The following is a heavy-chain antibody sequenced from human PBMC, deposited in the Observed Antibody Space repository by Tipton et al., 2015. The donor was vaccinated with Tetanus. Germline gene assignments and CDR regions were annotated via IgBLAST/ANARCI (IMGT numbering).Heavy chain of an antibody. Sequence: SLRLSCAASGFTFSTFGVHWVRQAPGKGLEWVSLISDSGDSTFYADSVKGRFTISRDNSRNTLYLQMNDLSREDTAVYYCARGAIQPLDYWGQGTLVTVSS. CDR2: ISDSGDST. V-gene: IGHV3-23*01. D-gene: IGHD2-2*01. CDR3: ARGAIQPLDY. J-gene: IGHJ4*02. CDR1: GFTFSTFG.